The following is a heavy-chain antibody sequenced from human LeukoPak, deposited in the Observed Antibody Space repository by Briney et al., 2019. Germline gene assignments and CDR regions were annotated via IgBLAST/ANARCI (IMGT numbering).Heavy chain of an antibody. V-gene: IGHV4-39*01. J-gene: IGHJ5*02. CDR3: ARVSLVLLWFGEFYHQNNWFDP. CDR1: GGSISSSSYY. CDR2: IYYSGST. D-gene: IGHD3-10*01. Sequence: PSETLSLTCTVSGGSISSSSYYWGWIRQPPGKGLEWIGSIYYSGSTYYNPSLKSRVTISVDTSKNQFSLKLSSVTAADTAVYYCARVSLVLLWFGEFYHQNNWFDPWGQGTLVTVSS.